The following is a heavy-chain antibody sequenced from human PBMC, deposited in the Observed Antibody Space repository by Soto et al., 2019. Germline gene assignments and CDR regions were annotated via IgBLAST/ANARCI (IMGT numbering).Heavy chain of an antibody. Sequence: PSETLSLTCTVSGGSISSSSYYWGWIRQPPGKGLEWIGNIYKSGSTYYNPSLKSRVTISVDTSKNLFSLKLSSVTAADTAVYYCARDQNGSPHFDYWGQGTLVTVSS. D-gene: IGHD1-26*01. J-gene: IGHJ4*02. CDR1: GGSISSSSYY. CDR2: IYKSGST. V-gene: IGHV4-39*07. CDR3: ARDQNGSPHFDY.